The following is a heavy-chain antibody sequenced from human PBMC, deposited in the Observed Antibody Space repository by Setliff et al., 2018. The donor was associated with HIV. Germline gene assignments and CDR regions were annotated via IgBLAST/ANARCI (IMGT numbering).Heavy chain of an antibody. CDR2: MNPNNGNT. Sequence: ASVKVSCKASGYNFTAYDINWVRQATGQGLEWMGWMNPNNGNTGYAEKFQGRVTMTRDTSISTAYMELSSLRSDDTAVYYCARGTAPRPASVLEFLEWLFPNWFDPWGQGTLVTVSS. CDR1: GYNFTAYD. CDR3: ARGTAPRPASVLEFLEWLFPNWFDP. D-gene: IGHD3-3*02. V-gene: IGHV1-8*02. J-gene: IGHJ5*02.